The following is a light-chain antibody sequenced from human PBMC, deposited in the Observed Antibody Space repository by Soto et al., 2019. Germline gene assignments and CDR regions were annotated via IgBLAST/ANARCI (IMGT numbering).Light chain of an antibody. CDR1: QSVSSSY. CDR2: GAS. Sequence: NVLTQSPGTVSLSPGRRSTLSCRASQSVSSSYIAWYQQKPGQAPRLXIYGASSRATGIPDRFSGSGSGTDFTLTIIRLEPEDFAVYYCQLYGTSPGITFGQGTRLEIK. V-gene: IGKV3-20*01. J-gene: IGKJ5*01. CDR3: QLYGTSPGIT.